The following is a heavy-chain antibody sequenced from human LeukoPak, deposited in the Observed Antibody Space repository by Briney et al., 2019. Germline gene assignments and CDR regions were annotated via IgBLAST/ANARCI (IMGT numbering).Heavy chain of an antibody. Sequence: VSVKVSCKVSGYTLTELSMHWVRQAPGKGLEWMGGFDPEDGETIYAQKFQGRVTMTEDTSTDTAYMELSSLRSEDTAVYYCATKPVGCCYYGMDVWGQGTTVTVSS. J-gene: IGHJ6*02. D-gene: IGHD4-23*01. CDR3: ATKPVGCCYYGMDV. CDR2: FDPEDGET. V-gene: IGHV1-24*01. CDR1: GYTLTELS.